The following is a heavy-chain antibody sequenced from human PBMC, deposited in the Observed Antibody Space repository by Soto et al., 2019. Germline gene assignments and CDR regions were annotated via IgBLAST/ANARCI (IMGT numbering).Heavy chain of an antibody. CDR1: GYSFTSYW. J-gene: IGHJ4*02. Sequence: GGPLKISCKGFGYSFTSYWIGWGRQMPGKGLGWMGIIYPGDSDTRYSPSFQGQVTISADKSISTAYLQWSSLKASDTAMYYCARLGGDTTDFDYWGQGTLVTVSS. D-gene: IGHD4-17*01. V-gene: IGHV5-51*01. CDR2: IYPGDSDT. CDR3: ARLGGDTTDFDY.